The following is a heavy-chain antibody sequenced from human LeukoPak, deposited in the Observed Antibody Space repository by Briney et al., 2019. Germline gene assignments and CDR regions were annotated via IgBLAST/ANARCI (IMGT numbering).Heavy chain of an antibody. D-gene: IGHD5-12*01. CDR3: ARDPGYSGYDFRDAFDI. V-gene: IGHV3-21*01. CDR2: ISSSSSYI. Sequence: GRSLRLSCAASGFTFSSYSMNWVRQAPGKGLEWVSSISSSSSYIYYADSVKGRFTISRDNAKNSLYLQMNSLRAEDTAVYYCARDPGYSGYDFRDAFDIWGQGTMVTVSS. J-gene: IGHJ3*02. CDR1: GFTFSSYS.